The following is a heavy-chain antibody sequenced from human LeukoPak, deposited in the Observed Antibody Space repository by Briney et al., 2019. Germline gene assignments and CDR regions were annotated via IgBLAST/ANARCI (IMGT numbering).Heavy chain of an antibody. J-gene: IGHJ3*02. CDR3: AKLPFMTTVTHDAFDI. Sequence: GGSLRLSCAASEFSVGSNYMTWVRQAPGKGLEWVSLIYSGGSTYYADSVKGRFTISRDNSKNTLYLQMNSLRAEDTAVYYCAKLPFMTTVTHDAFDIWGQGTMVTVSS. D-gene: IGHD4-17*01. CDR2: IYSGGST. V-gene: IGHV3-66*04. CDR1: EFSVGSNY.